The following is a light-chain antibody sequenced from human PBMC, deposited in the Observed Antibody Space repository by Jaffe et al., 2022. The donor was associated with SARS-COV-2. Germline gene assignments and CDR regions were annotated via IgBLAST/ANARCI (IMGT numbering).Light chain of an antibody. V-gene: IGKV3-15*01. J-gene: IGKJ1*01. CDR2: DAS. CDR3: QQYSNWPPWT. CDR1: QSVSSS. Sequence: EIVMTQSPVTLSVSPGERATLSCRASQSVSSSLAWYQQKPGQAPRLLIHDASTRATGIPARFSGSGSGTEFTLTISSLQSEDFAVYYCQQYSNWPPWTFGQGTKVEIK.